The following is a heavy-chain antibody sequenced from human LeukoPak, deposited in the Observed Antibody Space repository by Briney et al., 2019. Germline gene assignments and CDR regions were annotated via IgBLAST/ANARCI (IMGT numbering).Heavy chain of an antibody. J-gene: IGHJ5*02. CDR2: IYYSGST. V-gene: IGHV4-31*03. CDR3: ARGGTGTNLLVLKVYAYGWFDP. CDR1: GGSISSGGYY. Sequence: SQTLSLTCTVSGGSISSGGYYWSWIRQHPGKGLEWIGYIYYSGSTYYNPSLKSRVTISVDTSKNQFSLKLSSVTAADTAVYYCARGGTGTNLLVLKVYAYGWFDPWGQGTLVTVSS. D-gene: IGHD2-8*01.